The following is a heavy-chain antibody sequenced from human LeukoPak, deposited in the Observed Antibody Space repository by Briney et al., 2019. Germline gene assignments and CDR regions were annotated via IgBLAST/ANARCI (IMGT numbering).Heavy chain of an antibody. CDR2: ISSSSSTI. Sequence: GGSLRLSCAASGFTFSSYSMNWVRQAPGKGLEWVSYISSSSSTIYYADSVKGRFTISRDNAKNSLYLQMNSLRAEDTAVYYCTTDGYFNLCTDKDRYYDFWSGYYTVKPCYYYYYMDVWGKGTTVTVSS. D-gene: IGHD3-3*01. J-gene: IGHJ6*03. V-gene: IGHV3-48*01. CDR3: TTDGYFNLCTDKDRYYDFWSGYYTVKPCYYYYYMDV. CDR1: GFTFSSYS.